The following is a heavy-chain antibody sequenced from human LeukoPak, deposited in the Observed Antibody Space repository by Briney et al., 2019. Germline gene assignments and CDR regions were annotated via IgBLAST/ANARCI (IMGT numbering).Heavy chain of an antibody. CDR3: ARDLAPGYCSSTSCYSSGMDV. V-gene: IGHV3-74*01. Sequence: PGGSLRLSCAASGFTFSSYWMHWVRQAPGKGLVWVSRINSDGSSTSYADSVKGRFTISRDNAKNMLYLQMNSLRAEDTAVYYCARDLAPGYCSSTSCYSSGMDVWGQGTTVTVSS. CDR1: GFTFSSYW. CDR2: INSDGSST. D-gene: IGHD2-2*02. J-gene: IGHJ6*02.